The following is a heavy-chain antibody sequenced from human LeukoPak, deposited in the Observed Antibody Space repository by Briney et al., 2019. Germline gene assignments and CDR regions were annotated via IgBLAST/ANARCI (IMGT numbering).Heavy chain of an antibody. V-gene: IGHV4-34*01. D-gene: IGHD5-12*01. Sequence: PSETLSLTCAVSGGSFSGYFWNWIRQPPGKGLEWIGEVNHGGNTKYNPSLKSRATISIDTSKNHFSLKLSSVTAADTAVYFCARGLYSGYDRAAWDYWGQGTLVTVSS. CDR1: GGSFSGYF. CDR2: VNHGGNT. J-gene: IGHJ4*02. CDR3: ARGLYSGYDRAAWDY.